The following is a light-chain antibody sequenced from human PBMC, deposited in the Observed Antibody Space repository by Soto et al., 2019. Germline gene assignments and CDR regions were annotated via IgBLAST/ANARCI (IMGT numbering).Light chain of an antibody. V-gene: IGKV3-11*01. CDR2: DAS. CDR1: RSFASTC. Sequence: SVLTPSPGTLSLPPGERDTLSCRATRSFASTCLAWYQRRPGQAPRLLIDDASHGAAGSPASSSGSGAGTDFTLTSSRQEHEVFADYYCQQRSNWPITFGQGTRLEI. J-gene: IGKJ5*01. CDR3: QQRSNWPIT.